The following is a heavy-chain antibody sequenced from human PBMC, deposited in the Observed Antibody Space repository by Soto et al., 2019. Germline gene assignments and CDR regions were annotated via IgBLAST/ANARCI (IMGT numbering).Heavy chain of an antibody. D-gene: IGHD3-22*01. Sequence: EVQLVESGGGLVQPGGSLRLSCAASGFTFSSYSMHWVRQAPGKGLVWVSRINSDGSSTSYADSVKGRFTISRDNAKNTLYLQMNSLRAEDTAVYYCARVRNYYDSSGYYYPKVYCFDYWGQGTLVTVSS. CDR2: INSDGSST. J-gene: IGHJ4*02. CDR1: GFTFSSYS. CDR3: ARVRNYYDSSGYYYPKVYCFDY. V-gene: IGHV3-74*01.